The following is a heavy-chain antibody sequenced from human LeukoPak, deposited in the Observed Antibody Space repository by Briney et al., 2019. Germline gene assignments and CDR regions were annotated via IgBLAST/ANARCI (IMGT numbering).Heavy chain of an antibody. CDR3: ARDNIVVVVAATGGWFDP. V-gene: IGHV4-59*12. D-gene: IGHD2-15*01. Sequence: PSETLSLTCTVSGGSISIYYWSWIRQPPGKGLEWLGYTYNSGSTLYNPSLKSRVTISVDTSKNQFSLKLSSVTAADTAVYYCARDNIVVVVAATGGWFDPWGQGTLVTVSS. CDR2: TYNSGST. CDR1: GGSISIYY. J-gene: IGHJ5*02.